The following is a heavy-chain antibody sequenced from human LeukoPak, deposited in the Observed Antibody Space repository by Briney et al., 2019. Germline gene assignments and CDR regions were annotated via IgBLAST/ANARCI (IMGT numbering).Heavy chain of an antibody. CDR3: ATYCSGGSCQDY. J-gene: IGHJ4*02. D-gene: IGHD2-15*01. CDR1: GYTFTSYG. Sequence: ASVKVSCKASGYTFTSYGISWVRQAPGQGLEWMGWISAYNGNTNYAQKLQGRVTMTTDTSTSTAYMELRSLRSDDTAVYYCATYCSGGSCQDYWGQGTLVTVSS. CDR2: ISAYNGNT. V-gene: IGHV1-18*01.